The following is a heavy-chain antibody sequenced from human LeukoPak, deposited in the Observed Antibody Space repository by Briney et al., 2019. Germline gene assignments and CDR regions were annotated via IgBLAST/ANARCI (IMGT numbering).Heavy chain of an antibody. CDR1: GYSISSGYY. CDR3: ARLTVTTGLDY. Sequence: SETLSLTCAVSGYSISSGYYWGWIRQPPGKGLEWIGSIYHSGSTYYNPSLKSRVTISVDTSKNQFSLKLSSVTAADTAVYYCARLTVTTGLDYWGQGTLVTVSS. D-gene: IGHD4-17*01. J-gene: IGHJ4*02. V-gene: IGHV4-38-2*01. CDR2: IYHSGST.